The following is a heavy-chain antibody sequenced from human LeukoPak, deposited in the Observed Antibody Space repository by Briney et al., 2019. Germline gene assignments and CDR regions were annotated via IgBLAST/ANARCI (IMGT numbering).Heavy chain of an antibody. J-gene: IGHJ3*02. Sequence: GGSLRLSCAASGFTFSSYAMSWVRQAPGNGLEWVSAISGSGGSTYYADSVKGRFTIPRDNSKNTLYLQMNSLRAEGTAVYYCAKGASPAYCGRDCSHAFDIWGQGTMVTVSS. D-gene: IGHD2-21*02. CDR3: AKGASPAYCGRDCSHAFDI. V-gene: IGHV3-23*01. CDR1: GFTFSSYA. CDR2: ISGSGGST.